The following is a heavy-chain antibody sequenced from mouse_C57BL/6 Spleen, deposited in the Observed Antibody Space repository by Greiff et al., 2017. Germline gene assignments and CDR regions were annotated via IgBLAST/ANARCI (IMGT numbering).Heavy chain of an antibody. V-gene: IGHV2-2*01. J-gene: IGHJ3*01. CDR3: ARNGDYDGTWFAY. D-gene: IGHD2-4*01. CDR1: GFSLTSYG. CDR2: IWSGGST. Sequence: VKVVESGPGLVQPSQRLSITCTVSGFSLTSYGVHWVRQSPGKGLEWLGVIWSGGSTDYNAAFISRLSISKDNSKSQVFFKMNSLQADDTAIYYCARNGDYDGTWFAYWGQGTLVTVSA.